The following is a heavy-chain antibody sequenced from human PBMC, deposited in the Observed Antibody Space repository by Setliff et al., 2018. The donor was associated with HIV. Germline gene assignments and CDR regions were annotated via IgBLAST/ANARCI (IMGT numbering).Heavy chain of an antibody. CDR1: GGSISSYY. CDR2: IYYSGST. J-gene: IGHJ4*02. Sequence: SETLSLTCTVSGGSISSYYWSWIRQSPGKGLEWLGYIYYSGSTNYNPSLKSRVTILVDSSRNQFSLRLSSVTAADTAVYYCALDPGYRRDYWGQGPLVTVSS. V-gene: IGHV4-59*08. CDR3: ALDPGYRRDY. D-gene: IGHD5-12*01.